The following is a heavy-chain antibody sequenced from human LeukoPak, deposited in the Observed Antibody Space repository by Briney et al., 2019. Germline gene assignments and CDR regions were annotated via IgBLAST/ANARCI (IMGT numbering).Heavy chain of an antibody. D-gene: IGHD5-18*01. J-gene: IGHJ3*02. V-gene: IGHV5-51*01. Sequence: PGESLKISCKGSGYSFTSYWIGWVRQMPGKGLEWMGIIYPGDSDTRYSPSFQGQVTISADKSISTAYLQWSSLKASDTAMYYCARPRRYSYGYNDAFDIWGQGTMVTVSS. CDR1: GYSFTSYW. CDR3: ARPRRYSYGYNDAFDI. CDR2: IYPGDSDT.